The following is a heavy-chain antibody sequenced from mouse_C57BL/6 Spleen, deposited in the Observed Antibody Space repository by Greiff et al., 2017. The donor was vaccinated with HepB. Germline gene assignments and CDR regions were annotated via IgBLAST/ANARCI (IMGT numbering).Heavy chain of an antibody. V-gene: IGHV6-3*01. Sequence: EVQLQESGGGLVQPGGSMKLSCVASGFTFSNYWMNWVRQSPEKGLEWVAQIRLKSDNYATHYAESVKGRFTISRDDSKSSVYLQMNNLRAEDTGIYYCTGDYYDYDGPSWFAYWGQGTLVTVSA. D-gene: IGHD2-4*01. CDR2: IRLKSDNYAT. CDR3: TGDYYDYDGPSWFAY. CDR1: GFTFSNYW. J-gene: IGHJ3*01.